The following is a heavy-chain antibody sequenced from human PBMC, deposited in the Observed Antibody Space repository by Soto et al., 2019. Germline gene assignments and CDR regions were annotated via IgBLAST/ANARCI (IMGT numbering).Heavy chain of an antibody. V-gene: IGHV3-74*03. J-gene: IGHJ4*02. CDR1: GFTFSMYW. Sequence: EVQLVESGGGLVQPGGSLRLSCAASGFTFSMYWMHWVRQAPGKGLLWVSRINGDGTDTTYADSVKGRFTISRDNAKNTGYLQMNGLRAEDTAVYYCAREVGRGSGSYYLDYWGQETLVTVSS. D-gene: IGHD3-16*01. CDR3: AREVGRGSGSYYLDY. CDR2: INGDGTDT.